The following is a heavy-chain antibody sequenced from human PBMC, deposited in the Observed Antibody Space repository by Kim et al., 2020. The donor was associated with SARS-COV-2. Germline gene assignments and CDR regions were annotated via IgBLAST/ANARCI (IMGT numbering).Heavy chain of an antibody. CDR3: ARGGVYCGGDCYPYNWFDP. CDR2: ISNSNNYI. D-gene: IGHD2-21*02. V-gene: IGHV3-21*01. J-gene: IGHJ5*02. Sequence: GGSLRLSCAASGFTFSTYSMNWVRQAQGKGLEWVSSISNSNNYIYYADSVRGRFTISRDNAKNSLYLQMNSLRAEDTAVYYCARGGVYCGGDCYPYNWFDPWGQGTLVTVSS. CDR1: GFTFSTYS.